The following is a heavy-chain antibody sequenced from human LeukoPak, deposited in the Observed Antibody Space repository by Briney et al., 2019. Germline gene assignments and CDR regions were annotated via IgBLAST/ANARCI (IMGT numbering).Heavy chain of an antibody. V-gene: IGHV4-38-2*01. CDR2: IYHSGST. CDR3: ARWVPGYDSSGPEDAFDI. Sequence: PSETLSLTCAVSGYSISSGYYWGWIRQPPGKGLEWIGSIYHSGSTYYNPSLKSRVTISVDTSKNQFSLKLSSVTAADTAVYYCARWVPGYDSSGPEDAFDIWGQGTMVTVSS. J-gene: IGHJ3*02. CDR1: GYSISSGYY. D-gene: IGHD3-22*01.